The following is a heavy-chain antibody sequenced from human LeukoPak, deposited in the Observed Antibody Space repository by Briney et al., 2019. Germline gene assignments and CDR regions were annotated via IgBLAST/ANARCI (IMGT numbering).Heavy chain of an antibody. V-gene: IGHV4-59*08. J-gene: IGHJ2*01. D-gene: IGHD1-26*01. CDR2: IYYSGST. CDR1: GGSISSYY. Sequence: SETLSLTCTVSGGSISSYYWSWIRQPPGKGLEWIGYIYYSGSTNYNPSLKSRVTISVDTSKNQFSLKLSSVTAADTAVYYCASPIVGPPDWYFDLWGRGTLVTVSS. CDR3: ASPIVGPPDWYFDL.